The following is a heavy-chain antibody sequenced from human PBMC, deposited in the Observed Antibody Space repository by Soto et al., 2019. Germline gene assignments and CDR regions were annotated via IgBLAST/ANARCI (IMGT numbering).Heavy chain of an antibody. CDR1: GASVSTGY. CDR2: MYFGGGL. V-gene: IGHV4-59*02. J-gene: IGHJ5*02. Sequence: SETLSLTCTVSGASVSTGYWSWIRQPPGKGPERIGFMYFGGGLTNTPSPTGRVTISVETSKNQFSMTLTSVTAADTAVYYWARSYYDSTGFAVDPWGQGTLVTVSS. CDR3: ARSYYDSTGFAVDP. D-gene: IGHD3-22*01.